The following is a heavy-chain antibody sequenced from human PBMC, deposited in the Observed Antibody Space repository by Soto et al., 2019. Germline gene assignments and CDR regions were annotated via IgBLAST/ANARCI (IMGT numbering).Heavy chain of an antibody. CDR3: AIGRLELLKAFEL. J-gene: IGHJ3*01. CDR1: GGSFSGFY. V-gene: IGHV4-34*01. D-gene: IGHD1-7*01. CDR2: INHSGSA. Sequence: QVQLQQWGAGLLKPSETLTLTCAVYGGSFSGFYWRWIRQPPGKGLEWIGEINHSGSANYNPSLNSRVPISVDTSKSQFSLKRSSVTAEDTAVYYGAIGRLELLKAFELWGQGTMVPVS.